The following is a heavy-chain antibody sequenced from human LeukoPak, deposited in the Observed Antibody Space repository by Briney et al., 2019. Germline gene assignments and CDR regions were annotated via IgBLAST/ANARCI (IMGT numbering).Heavy chain of an antibody. Sequence: GRSLRLSCAASGFTFSSYSMNWVRQAPGKGLEWVSYISSSSSTIYYADSVKGRFTISRDNAKNSLYLQMNSLRAEDTAVYYCARGGYSYGLRFDPWGQGTLVTVSS. J-gene: IGHJ5*02. CDR3: ARGGYSYGLRFDP. CDR1: GFTFSSYS. CDR2: ISSSSSTI. D-gene: IGHD5-18*01. V-gene: IGHV3-48*01.